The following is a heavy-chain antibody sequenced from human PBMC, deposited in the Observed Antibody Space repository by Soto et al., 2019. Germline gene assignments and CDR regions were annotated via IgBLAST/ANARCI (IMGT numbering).Heavy chain of an antibody. CDR3: AKDLNYYGSGSYQY. D-gene: IGHD3-10*01. Sequence: EVQLVESGGGLVQPGRSLRLSCAASGFTFDDYAMHWVRQAPGKGLEWVSGISWNSGSIGYADSVKGRFTISRDNAKNSLYLQMNSLRAEDTALYYCAKDLNYYGSGSYQYWGQRTLVTVSS. CDR2: ISWNSGSI. CDR1: GFTFDDYA. V-gene: IGHV3-9*01. J-gene: IGHJ4*02.